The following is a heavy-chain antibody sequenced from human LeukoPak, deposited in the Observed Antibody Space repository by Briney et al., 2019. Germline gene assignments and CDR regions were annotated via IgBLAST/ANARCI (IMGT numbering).Heavy chain of an antibody. CDR3: ARPRTEWEPPHY. CDR2: ISAYNGNT. D-gene: IGHD1-26*01. V-gene: IGHV1-2*02. Sequence: GASVKVSCKASGYTFTGYYMHWVRQAPGQGLEWMGWISAYNGNTNYAQKLQGRVTMTRDTSISTAYMELSRLRSDDTAVYYCARPRTEWEPPHYWGQGTLVTVSS. CDR1: GYTFTGYY. J-gene: IGHJ4*02.